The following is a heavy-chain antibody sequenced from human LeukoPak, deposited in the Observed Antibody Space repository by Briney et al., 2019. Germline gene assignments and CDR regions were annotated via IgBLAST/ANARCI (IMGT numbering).Heavy chain of an antibody. Sequence: PGGCLRLSCAASGFTFSSYGMHWVRQAPGKGLEWVVFIRYDGSNKYYADSVKGRFTISRDNSKNTLYLQMNSLRAEDTAVYYCTIHISGSYEMYACDIWAQRTIVSVSS. D-gene: IGHD1-26*01. J-gene: IGHJ3*02. CDR1: GFTFSSYG. V-gene: IGHV3-30*02. CDR2: IRYDGSNK. CDR3: TIHISGSYEMYACDI.